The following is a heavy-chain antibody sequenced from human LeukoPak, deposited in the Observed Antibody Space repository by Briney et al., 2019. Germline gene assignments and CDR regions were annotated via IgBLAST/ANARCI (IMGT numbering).Heavy chain of an antibody. Sequence: ASVKVSCKASGYTFTGYYMHWVRQAPGQGLEWMGWINPNSGGTNYAQKFQGRVTMTRDTSISTAYMELSRLRSDDTAVYYCARTTQWKRDYYDSSGPSLHMDVWGKGTTVTVSS. J-gene: IGHJ6*03. V-gene: IGHV1-2*02. D-gene: IGHD3-22*01. CDR1: GYTFTGYY. CDR2: INPNSGGT. CDR3: ARTTQWKRDYYDSSGPSLHMDV.